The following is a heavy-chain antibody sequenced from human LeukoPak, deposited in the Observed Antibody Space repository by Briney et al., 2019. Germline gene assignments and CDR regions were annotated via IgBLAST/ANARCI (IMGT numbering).Heavy chain of an antibody. V-gene: IGHV1-18*04. D-gene: IGHD3-16*01. CDR3: ARDTKRSRARWENLGIDP. Sequence: APVKVSCKASGYTFTGYYMHWVRQAPGQGLEWMGYIITYNGNTNYAQKLQGRVTMTTDTSTSTAYMELRSLRSDDTAVYYCARDTKRSRARWENLGIDPWGQGTLVTVSS. CDR2: IITYNGNT. J-gene: IGHJ5*02. CDR1: GYTFTGYY.